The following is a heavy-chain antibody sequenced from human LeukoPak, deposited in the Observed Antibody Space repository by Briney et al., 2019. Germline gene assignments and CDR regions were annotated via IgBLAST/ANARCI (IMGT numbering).Heavy chain of an antibody. CDR2: IYYSGST. D-gene: IGHD5-12*01. J-gene: IGHJ4*02. Sequence: SETLSLTCTASGGSISIYYWSWIRQPPGKGLEWIGYIYYSGSTNYNPSLKSRVTISVDTSKNQFSLKLSSVTAADTAVYYCASGDSGYDFFDYWGQGTLVTVSS. V-gene: IGHV4-59*08. CDR3: ASGDSGYDFFDY. CDR1: GGSISIYY.